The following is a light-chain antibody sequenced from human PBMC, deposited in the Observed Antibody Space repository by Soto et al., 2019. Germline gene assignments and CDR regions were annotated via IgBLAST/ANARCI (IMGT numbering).Light chain of an antibody. CDR2: GAS. CDR1: QSLSSSY. CDR3: QQYGSSPL. V-gene: IGKV3-20*01. Sequence: EIVLTQSPVTLSLSPGERATLSCRASQSLSSSYLAWYQQKPGQAPRLLIYGASSRATGIPDRFSGSGSGTDFTLTISRLEPEDFAVYYCQQYGSSPLFGQGTKVDIK. J-gene: IGKJ1*01.